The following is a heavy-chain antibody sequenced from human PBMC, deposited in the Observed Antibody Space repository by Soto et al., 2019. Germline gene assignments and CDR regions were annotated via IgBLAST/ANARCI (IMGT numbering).Heavy chain of an antibody. Sequence: EVQLVESGGGLVRPGRSLRLSCAASGFFFEDYAMHWVRQAPGKGLEWVSGISWNNGSGVYADSVKGRFTISRDNAKNSLYLQMNSLRAEDTALYYCAKDLYSNTRDAFDIWGQGTMVTVS. CDR1: GFFFEDYA. CDR2: ISWNNGSG. CDR3: AKDLYSNTRDAFDI. V-gene: IGHV3-9*01. J-gene: IGHJ3*02. D-gene: IGHD6-13*01.